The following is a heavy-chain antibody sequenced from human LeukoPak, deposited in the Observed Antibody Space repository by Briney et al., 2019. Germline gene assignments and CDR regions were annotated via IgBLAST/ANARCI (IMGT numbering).Heavy chain of an antibody. CDR1: GFTFTSYA. CDR2: ISGSGDRT. V-gene: IGHV3-23*01. CDR3: ARDGGATMVRGVATYDS. J-gene: IGHJ4*02. D-gene: IGHD3-10*01. Sequence: GGSLRLSCAVSGFTFTSYAISWVRQAPGKGLEWVSTISGSGDRTYYADSVKGRFTISRDNAKSSLFLQMNSLRAEDTAVYYCARDGGATMVRGVATYDSWGQGTLVTVSS.